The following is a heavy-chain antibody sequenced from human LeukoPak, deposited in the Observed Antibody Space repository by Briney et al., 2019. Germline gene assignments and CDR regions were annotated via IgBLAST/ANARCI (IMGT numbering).Heavy chain of an antibody. V-gene: IGHV3-48*03. CDR1: RFTVGNYE. D-gene: IGHD4/OR15-4a*01. CDR3: ATKVYGTTYFSD. J-gene: IGHJ4*02. Sequence: PGGSLRLSCADSRFTVGNYEMNWIRQAPGKGLEWLAFIGPSGSPIYYADSVKGRFTISRDNAKNSLYLHMNSLRAEDTAVYYCATKVYGTTYFSDWGQGTLVTVSS. CDR2: IGPSGSPI.